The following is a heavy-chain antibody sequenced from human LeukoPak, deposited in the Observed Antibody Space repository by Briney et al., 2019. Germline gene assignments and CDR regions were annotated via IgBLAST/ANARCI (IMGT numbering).Heavy chain of an antibody. CDR2: ISYDGSTK. CDR1: GFTFSTYG. J-gene: IGHJ4*02. D-gene: IGHD3-22*01. CDR3: ATPPTAYTSGSLGY. V-gene: IGHV3-30*03. Sequence: GGSLRLSCAASGFTFSTYGMHWVRQAPGKGLEWVAIISYDGSTKYYADSVKGRFSISRDNSKNTLYLQMNSLRVEDTAVYYCATPPTAYTSGSLGYWGQGTLVTVSS.